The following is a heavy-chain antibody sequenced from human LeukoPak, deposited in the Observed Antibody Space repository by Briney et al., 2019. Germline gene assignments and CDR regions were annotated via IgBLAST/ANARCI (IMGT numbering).Heavy chain of an antibody. V-gene: IGHV3-74*01. CDR1: GFTFGTYW. D-gene: IGHD6-6*01. J-gene: IGHJ4*02. CDR3: ARVAARLSPFDY. CDR2: INTDGSST. Sequence: GGSLRLSCGASGFTFGTYWMHWVRQAPGMGLVWVSRINTDGSSTSYADSVKGRFTISRDNAKNTLYLQMNSLRAEDTAVYYCARVAARLSPFDYWDQGTLVTVSS.